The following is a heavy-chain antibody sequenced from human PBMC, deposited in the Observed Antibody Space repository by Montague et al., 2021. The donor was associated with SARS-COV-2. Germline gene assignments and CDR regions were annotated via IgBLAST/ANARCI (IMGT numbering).Heavy chain of an antibody. CDR1: GASVSSSY. Sequence: SETLSLTCTVSGASVSSSYWGWIRQSPGKGLEWIGYFYRVGSTDYNPSLKSRVTISRDTSKNQFSLKVSSVTAADTAIYYCARETMTSDAFDIWGQGTMVTVSS. V-gene: IGHV4-59*02. D-gene: IGHD1-14*01. J-gene: IGHJ3*02. CDR3: ARETMTSDAFDI. CDR2: FYRVGST.